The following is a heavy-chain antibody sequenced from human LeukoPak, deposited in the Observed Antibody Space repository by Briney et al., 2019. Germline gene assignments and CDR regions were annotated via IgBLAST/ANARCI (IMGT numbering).Heavy chain of an antibody. CDR1: GFTLSSYG. CDR2: IWYDGSNK. D-gene: IGHD5-24*01. Sequence: GGSLRLSCAASGFTLSSYGMHWVRQAPGKGLEWVAVIWYDGSNKYYADSVRGRFTISRDNSKNTLYLQMNSLRAEDTAVYYCAKDARDGYKYYFDYWGQGTLVTVSS. V-gene: IGHV3-33*06. CDR3: AKDARDGYKYYFDY. J-gene: IGHJ4*02.